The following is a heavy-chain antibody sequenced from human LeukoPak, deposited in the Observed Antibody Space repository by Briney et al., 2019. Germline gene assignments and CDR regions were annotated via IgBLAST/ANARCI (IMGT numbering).Heavy chain of an antibody. CDR2: IRSKANSYAT. CDR1: GFTFSGSA. J-gene: IGHJ4*02. D-gene: IGHD2-8*01. CDR3: TRVNVWEALDY. V-gene: IGHV3-73*01. Sequence: PGGSLRLSCAASGFTFSGSAMHWVRQASGKGLEWVGRIRSKANSYATAYAASVKGRFTISRDDSKNTAYLQMNSLKTEDTAVYYCTRVNVWEALDYWGQGTLVTVSS.